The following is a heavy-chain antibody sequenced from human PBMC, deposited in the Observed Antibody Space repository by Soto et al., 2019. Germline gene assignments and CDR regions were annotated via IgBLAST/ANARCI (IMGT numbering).Heavy chain of an antibody. CDR1: GFTFNSYG. J-gene: IGHJ4*02. CDR2: ISHDGSKT. D-gene: IGHD3-22*01. V-gene: IGHV3-30*18. Sequence: QVQLVESGGGVVQPGRSLRLSCAASGFTFNSYGIHWVRQAPGKGLEWVAVISHDGSKTNYADSVKGRVTISRDNSKDXLYLQMNSLRAEDTAVYYCAKDTYYSSSSGYYVFDSWGQGPPVTVSS. CDR3: AKDTYYSSSSGYYVFDS.